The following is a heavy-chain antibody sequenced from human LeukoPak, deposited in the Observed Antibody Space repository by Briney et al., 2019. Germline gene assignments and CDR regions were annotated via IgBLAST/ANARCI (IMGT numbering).Heavy chain of an antibody. J-gene: IGHJ4*02. V-gene: IGHV3-11*06. CDR2: ISSTSSHT. Sequence: KSGGSLRLSCAASGFTFSDYYMSWIRQAPGKGLEWVSYISSTSSHTNYADSVKGRFTVSRDNAKSSLYLQINNLRGEDTAVYYCARAPGYSSGWYSFDYWGQGTLVTVSS. D-gene: IGHD6-19*01. CDR1: GFTFSDYY. CDR3: ARAPGYSSGWYSFDY.